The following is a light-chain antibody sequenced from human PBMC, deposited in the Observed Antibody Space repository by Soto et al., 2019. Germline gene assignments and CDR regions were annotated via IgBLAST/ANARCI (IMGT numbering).Light chain of an antibody. Sequence: EIALTQSPGTLSLSPGERATLSCRASQSVTANYLAWYQQKPGQAPRLLIYAASIGATGIPDRFSGSESGTDVTLTISRLEPEDFAVYYCLQYGIPLWTFGQGTKVEIK. J-gene: IGKJ1*01. CDR2: AAS. V-gene: IGKV3-20*01. CDR3: LQYGIPLWT. CDR1: QSVTANY.